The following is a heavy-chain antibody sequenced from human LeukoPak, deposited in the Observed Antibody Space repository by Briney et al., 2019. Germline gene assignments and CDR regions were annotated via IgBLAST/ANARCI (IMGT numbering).Heavy chain of an antibody. V-gene: IGHV3-48*01. CDR1: GFTFSSYS. Sequence: GGSLGLSCAASGFTFSSYSMNWVRQAPGKGLEWVSFISSAGGVIYYADSVKGRFTISRDNAKNSLYLQMNSLRAEDTAVYYCARDFWGGVICYGNRDHGGQETPVTVSS. CDR3: ARDFWGGVICYGNRDH. CDR2: ISSAGGVI. D-gene: IGHD3-3*01. J-gene: IGHJ4*02.